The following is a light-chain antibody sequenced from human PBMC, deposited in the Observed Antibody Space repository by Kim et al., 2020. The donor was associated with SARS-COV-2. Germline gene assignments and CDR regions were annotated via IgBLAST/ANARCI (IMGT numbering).Light chain of an antibody. CDR3: QHTNGFPST. CDR1: QGISSW. Sequence: ASVGDRVTISCRASQGISSWLAWYQQKPGTAPNLLIYAASTLQSGVPSRFSGSGSGTDFTLTISSLQPEYFATYYCQHTNGFPSTFGQGTKVDIK. CDR2: AAS. V-gene: IGKV1-12*02. J-gene: IGKJ1*01.